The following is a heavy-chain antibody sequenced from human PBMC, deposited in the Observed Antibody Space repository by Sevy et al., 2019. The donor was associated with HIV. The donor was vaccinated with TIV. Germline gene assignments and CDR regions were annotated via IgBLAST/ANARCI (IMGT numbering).Heavy chain of an antibody. Sequence: SETLSLTCTVSGGSISSGDYYWSWIRQPPGKGLEWIGYIYYSGSTYYNPSLKSRVTISVDTSKNQFSLKLGSVTAADTAVYYCARDWGAYGWTGWFDPWGQGTLVTVSS. V-gene: IGHV4-30-4*01. D-gene: IGHD3-16*01. CDR3: ARDWGAYGWTGWFDP. CDR1: GGSISSGDYY. J-gene: IGHJ5*02. CDR2: IYYSGST.